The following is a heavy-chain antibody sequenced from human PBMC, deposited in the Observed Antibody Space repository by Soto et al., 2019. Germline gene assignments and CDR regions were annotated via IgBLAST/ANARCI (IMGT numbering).Heavy chain of an antibody. CDR2: IYYSGST. V-gene: IGHV4-59*08. CDR3: ARHRGTISLTDY. D-gene: IGHD3-9*01. Sequence: SETLSLTCTVSGGSISSYYWSWIRQPPGKGLEWIGYIYYSGSTNYNPSLKSRVTISVDTSKNQFSLKLSSVTAADTAVYYCARHRGTISLTDYWGQGTLVTVSS. CDR1: GGSISSYY. J-gene: IGHJ4*02.